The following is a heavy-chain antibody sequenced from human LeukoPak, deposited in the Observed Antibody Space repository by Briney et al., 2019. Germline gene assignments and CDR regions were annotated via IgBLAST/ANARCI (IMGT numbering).Heavy chain of an antibody. Sequence: GASVKVSCKASGYTFTSYGISWVRQAPGQGLEWMGIINPSGGSTSYAQKFQGRVTMTRDMSTSTVYMELSSLRSEDTAVYYCASGYSSGWYYFDYWGQGTLVTVSS. J-gene: IGHJ4*02. D-gene: IGHD6-19*01. CDR1: GYTFTSYG. CDR2: INPSGGST. CDR3: ASGYSSGWYYFDY. V-gene: IGHV1-46*01.